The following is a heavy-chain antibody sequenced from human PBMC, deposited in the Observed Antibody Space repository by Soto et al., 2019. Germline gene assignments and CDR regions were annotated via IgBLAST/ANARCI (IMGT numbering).Heavy chain of an antibody. D-gene: IGHD2-15*01. Sequence: QAQLVQSGPVLKKPGASVKVSCKASGYTFTNFGISWVRQAPGQELEWMGWISAYNGDTNYAQRFQDRVTMTTDTSTNTAYMDLGSLRSDDTAVYYCVRDSRAIVDKWFDPWGQGTLVTVSS. CDR3: VRDSRAIVDKWFDP. J-gene: IGHJ5*02. V-gene: IGHV1-18*01. CDR1: GYTFTNFG. CDR2: ISAYNGDT.